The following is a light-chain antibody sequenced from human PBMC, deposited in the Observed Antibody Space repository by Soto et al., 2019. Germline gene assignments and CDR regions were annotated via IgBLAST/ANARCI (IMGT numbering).Light chain of an antibody. Sequence: QSVLAQSPSASASLGASVKLTCTLSSGHSKYAIAWHQQQPEKGPRYLMKLNREGSHSKGDGIPNRFSGSSSGAERYLTISSLQSEDEADYYCQTWGTGIVIFGGGTQLSVL. V-gene: IGLV4-69*01. CDR3: QTWGTGIVI. CDR1: SGHSKYA. CDR2: LNREGSH. J-gene: IGLJ2*01.